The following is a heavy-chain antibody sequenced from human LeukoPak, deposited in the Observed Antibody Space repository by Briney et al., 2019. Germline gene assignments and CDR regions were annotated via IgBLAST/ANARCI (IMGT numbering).Heavy chain of an antibody. CDR3: AKEGHGGDYYYGMDV. D-gene: IGHD4-17*01. Sequence: GGSLRLSCAASGFTFSSYAMHWVRQAPGKGLEWVAVISYDGSNKYYADSVKGRFTISRDNSKNTLYLQMNSLRAEDTAVYYCAKEGHGGDYYYGMDVWGQGTTVTVSS. V-gene: IGHV3-30-3*01. CDR2: ISYDGSNK. CDR1: GFTFSSYA. J-gene: IGHJ6*02.